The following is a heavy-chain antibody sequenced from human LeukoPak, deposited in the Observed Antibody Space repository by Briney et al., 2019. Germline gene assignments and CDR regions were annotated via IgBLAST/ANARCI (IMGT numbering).Heavy chain of an antibody. D-gene: IGHD1-1*01. CDR2: IYYSGST. CDR3: AREALTTTWFFDY. V-gene: IGHV4-59*01. J-gene: IGHJ4*02. CDR1: GDSISSYF. Sequence: WETLTLPCKVCGDSISSYFWSWIRQPPGKGLEWIGYIYYSGSTNFNPSLKSRVTMSLDTSRNQFSLKLTSLTAADTAACLCAREALTTTWFFDYWVQGTLVTVSS.